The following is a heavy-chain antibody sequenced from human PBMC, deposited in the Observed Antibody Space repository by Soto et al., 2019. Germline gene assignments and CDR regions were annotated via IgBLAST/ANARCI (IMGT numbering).Heavy chain of an antibody. V-gene: IGHV4-59*01. D-gene: IGHD5-12*01. CDR1: NDSTRRYY. J-gene: IGHJ1*01. CDR3: ASSELATLRDTEYFHH. Sequence: SETLSLTCTVSNDSTRRYYWSWIRQPPGRGLEWIGYAFHTGGTNYNPSLKSRVTISVDSSKSQFALKLTFVTAADTAVYFCASSELATLRDTEYFHHWGQGTLVTVSS. CDR2: AFHTGGT.